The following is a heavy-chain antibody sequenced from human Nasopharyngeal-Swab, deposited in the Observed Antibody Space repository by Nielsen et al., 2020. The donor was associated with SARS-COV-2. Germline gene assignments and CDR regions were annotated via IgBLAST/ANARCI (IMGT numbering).Heavy chain of an antibody. V-gene: IGHV4-30-4*08. CDR1: GGSISSGDYY. CDR2: IYYSGST. CDR3: ARGNYYYYYMDV. Sequence: SETLSLTCTVSGGSISSGDYYWSWIRQPPGKGLEWIGYIYYSGSTYYNPSLKSRVSISVDTSKNQFSLRLSSVTAEDTAVYYCARGNYYYYYMDVWGKGTTVTVSS. J-gene: IGHJ6*03.